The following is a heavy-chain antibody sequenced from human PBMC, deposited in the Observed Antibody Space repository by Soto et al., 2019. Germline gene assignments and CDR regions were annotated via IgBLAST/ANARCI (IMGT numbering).Heavy chain of an antibody. D-gene: IGHD2-2*02. Sequence: QVQLVQSGAEVKKPGASVKVSCKASGYTFTSYAMHWVRQAPGQRLEWMGWINSGNGNTKYSQKFQGRVTITRDTSASTAYMELSSLRSEDTAVYYCARDMGYCSSSSCYNPLFDYWGQGTLVTVSS. CDR3: ARDMGYCSSSSCYNPLFDY. J-gene: IGHJ4*02. CDR2: INSGNGNT. CDR1: GYTFTSYA. V-gene: IGHV1-3*01.